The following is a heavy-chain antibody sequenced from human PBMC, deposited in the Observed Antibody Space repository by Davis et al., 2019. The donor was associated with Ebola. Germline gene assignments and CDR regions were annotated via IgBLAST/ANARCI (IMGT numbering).Heavy chain of an antibody. Sequence: KVSCKGSGYSFTSYWIGWVRQMPGKGLEWMGIIYPGDSYTNYSPSFQGHVTISADKSISTAYLQWSSLKASDTAMYYCASHSYYYYGMDVWGQGTTVTVSS. V-gene: IGHV5-51*01. J-gene: IGHJ6*02. CDR1: GYSFTSYW. CDR3: ASHSYYYYGMDV. CDR2: IYPGDSYT.